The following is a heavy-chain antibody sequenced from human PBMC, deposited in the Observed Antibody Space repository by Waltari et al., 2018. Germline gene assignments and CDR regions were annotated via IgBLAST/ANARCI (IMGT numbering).Heavy chain of an antibody. Sequence: QGRLVQSEAEVKKPGASVKVSCTASGYTLSRFGSSWVRQAPGQGLEWMGWIGAYNGNTDYAQKFRGRVTLTTDRSTNTAYMELRSLRSDDTAFYYCASSSFCSSTTCYLGYWGQGTLVTVSS. V-gene: IGHV1-18*01. CDR2: IGAYNGNT. J-gene: IGHJ4*02. CDR1: GYTLSRFG. D-gene: IGHD2-2*01. CDR3: ASSSFCSSTTCYLGY.